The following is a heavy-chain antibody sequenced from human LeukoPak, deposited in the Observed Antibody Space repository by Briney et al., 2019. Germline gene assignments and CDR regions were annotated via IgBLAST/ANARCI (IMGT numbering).Heavy chain of an antibody. CDR2: ISSSGGYT. V-gene: IGHV3-23*01. D-gene: IGHD6-13*01. Sequence: GGSLRLSCAASRFTFSSYAMSWVRQAPGKGLEWVSTISSSGGYTYYADSVKGRFTISRDNSKNTLYLQMNSLRAEDTAVYYCASQYSSSWSGRGSYFDYWGQGTLVTVSS. J-gene: IGHJ4*02. CDR3: ASQYSSSWSGRGSYFDY. CDR1: RFTFSSYA.